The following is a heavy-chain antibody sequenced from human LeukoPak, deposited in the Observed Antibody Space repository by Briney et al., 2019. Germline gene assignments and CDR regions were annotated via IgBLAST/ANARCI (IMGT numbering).Heavy chain of an antibody. CDR3: ARTNYYDSSGYYYVFPPGYYYYGMDV. Sequence: PGGSLRLSCAASGFTFSSYSMNWVRQAPGKGLEWVSSISSSSSYIYYADSVKGRFTISRDNAKNSLYLQMNSLRAEDTAVYYCARTNYYDSSGYYYVFPPGYYYYGMDVWGQGTTVTVSS. V-gene: IGHV3-21*01. J-gene: IGHJ6*02. CDR2: ISSSSSYI. CDR1: GFTFSSYS. D-gene: IGHD3-22*01.